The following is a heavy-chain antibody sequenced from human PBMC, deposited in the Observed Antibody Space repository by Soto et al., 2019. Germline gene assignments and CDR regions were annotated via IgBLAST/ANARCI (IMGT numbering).Heavy chain of an antibody. CDR3: ARALPVANGGFDP. CDR2: IYTAGGT. CDR1: GFTVSNTY. J-gene: IGHJ5*02. Sequence: EVQLVETGGGLIQPGGSLRLSCAASGFTVSNTYMTWVRQPPGKGLECVSVIYTAGGTNYADSVKGRFIISRDNYKNTLYLQMNSLRAEDTAVYYCARALPVANGGFDPWGQGTLVTVSS. D-gene: IGHD2-2*01. V-gene: IGHV3-53*02.